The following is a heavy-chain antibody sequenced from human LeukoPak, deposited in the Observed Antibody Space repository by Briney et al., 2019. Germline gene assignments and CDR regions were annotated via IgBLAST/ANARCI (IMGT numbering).Heavy chain of an antibody. D-gene: IGHD4-23*01. CDR2: IKQDGSEK. CDR1: GFTFSTYW. Sequence: GGPLRLSCAASGFTFSTYWMTWVRQAPGKGLEWVANIKQDGSEKYYVDSVKGRFTISRDKAKNSLYLQMNSLRVEDTAVYYCARDQISRWMGAFDIWGQGTMVTVSS. CDR3: ARDQISRWMGAFDI. J-gene: IGHJ3*02. V-gene: IGHV3-7*01.